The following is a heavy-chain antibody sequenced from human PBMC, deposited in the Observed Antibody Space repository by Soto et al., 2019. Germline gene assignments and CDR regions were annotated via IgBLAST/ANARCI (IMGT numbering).Heavy chain of an antibody. CDR2: ISRSSSTI. V-gene: IGHV3-48*02. CDR1: GFTFSSYS. D-gene: IGHD1-26*01. Sequence: EVQLVESGGGLVQPGGSLRLSCAASGFTFSSYSMNWVRQAPGKGLEWVSYISRSSSTIYYADSVKGRFTISRANAKNSLYLQMNRLRDEDTAVYYCARDGGIMGYWFDYWGPGTLVTVSS. CDR3: ARDGGIMGYWFDY. J-gene: IGHJ4*02.